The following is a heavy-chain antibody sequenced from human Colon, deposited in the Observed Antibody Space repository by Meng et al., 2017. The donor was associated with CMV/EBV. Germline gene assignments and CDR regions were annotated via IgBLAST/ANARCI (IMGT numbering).Heavy chain of an antibody. V-gene: IGHV1-2*02. CDR1: GYTFTGYY. Sequence: ASVKVSCKASGYTFTGYYVNWVRQAPGQGLEWVGWVNPNSGHTNYAQKFLGRVTMTTDTSISTVYLELNSLRSDDTAVYYCARVREKCPVSGLDAWGQGTPVTVSS. CDR2: VNPNSGHT. CDR3: ARVREKCPVSGLDA. J-gene: IGHJ5*02. D-gene: IGHD3-10*01.